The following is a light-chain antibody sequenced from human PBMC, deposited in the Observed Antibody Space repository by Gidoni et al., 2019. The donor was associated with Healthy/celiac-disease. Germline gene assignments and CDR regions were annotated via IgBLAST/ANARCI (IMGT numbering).Light chain of an antibody. CDR3: QQYDSLYT. Sequence: EIVLTQSPGTLSLSPGERATLSCRASQSVSSSYLAWYQQKPGQAPRLLIYGPSSRATGIPDRFSGSGSGTDFTLTISRLEPEDFAVYYCQQYDSLYTFGQGTKLEIK. V-gene: IGKV3-20*01. J-gene: IGKJ2*01. CDR2: GPS. CDR1: QSVSSSY.